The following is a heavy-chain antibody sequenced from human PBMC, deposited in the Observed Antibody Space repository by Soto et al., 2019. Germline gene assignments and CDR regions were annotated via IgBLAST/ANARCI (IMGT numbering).Heavy chain of an antibody. CDR3: ARQCRGVAGLYGMDV. CDR1: GGSIRSSSYY. CDR2: IYYSGST. Sequence: SETLYLPCSVSGGSIRSSSYYWGWIRQPPGKGLEWIGSIYYSGSTYYNPSLKSRVTISVDTSKNQFSLKLSSVTAADTAVFYCARQCRGVAGLYGMDVWGQGTTVPVSS. J-gene: IGHJ6*02. V-gene: IGHV4-39*01. D-gene: IGHD6-19*01.